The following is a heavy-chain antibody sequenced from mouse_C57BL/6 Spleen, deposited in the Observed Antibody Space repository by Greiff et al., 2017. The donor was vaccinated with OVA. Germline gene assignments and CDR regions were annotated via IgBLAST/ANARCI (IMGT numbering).Heavy chain of an antibody. CDR2: IYPGDGDT. V-gene: IGHV1-82*01. CDR3: ARREGTAQASWFAY. CDR1: GYAFSSSW. J-gene: IGHJ3*01. Sequence: VKLQQSGPELVKPGASVKISCKASGYAFSSSWMNWVKQRPGKGLEWIGRIYPGDGDTNYNGKFKGKATLTADKSSSTAYMQLSSLTSEDSAVYFCARREGTAQASWFAYWGQGTLVTVSA. D-gene: IGHD3-2*02.